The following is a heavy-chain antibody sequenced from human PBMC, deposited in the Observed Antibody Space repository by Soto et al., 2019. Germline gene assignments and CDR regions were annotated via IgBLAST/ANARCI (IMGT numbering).Heavy chain of an antibody. CDR2: IYYSGST. D-gene: IGHD6-13*01. CDR3: ARGEGAAAGFDY. CDR1: GGSISSYY. V-gene: IGHV4-59*01. J-gene: IGHJ4*02. Sequence: SETLSLTCTVSGGSISSYYWSWIRQPPGKGLEWIGYIYYSGSTNYNPSLKSRVTISVDTSKNQFSLKLSSVTAADTAVYYCARGEGAAAGFDYWGQGTLVTVSS.